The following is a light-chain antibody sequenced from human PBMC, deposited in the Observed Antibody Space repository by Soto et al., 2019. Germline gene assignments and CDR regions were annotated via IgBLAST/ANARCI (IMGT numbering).Light chain of an antibody. CDR3: QSYDNSRSGLVV. Sequence: QSVLTQPPSVSGAPGQRVTISCTGSSSNIGAGYDVHWYQQLPGTAPKLLIYGNTNRPSGVPDRFSGSKSGTSASLAITGLQAEDEADYYCQSYDNSRSGLVVFGGGTKVTVL. CDR2: GNT. CDR1: SSNIGAGYD. J-gene: IGLJ2*01. V-gene: IGLV1-40*01.